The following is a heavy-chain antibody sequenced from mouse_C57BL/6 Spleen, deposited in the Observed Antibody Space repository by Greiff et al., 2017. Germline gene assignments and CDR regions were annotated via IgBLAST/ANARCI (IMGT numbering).Heavy chain of an antibody. J-gene: IGHJ4*01. D-gene: IGHD1-1*01. CDR1: GFTFSDYG. Sequence: EVHLVESGGGLVKPGGSLKLSCAASGFTFSDYGMHWVRQAPEKGLEWVAYISSGSSTNYYADTVKGLFTICIDNAKNTLFLRMTSMRSEDAALYCCARRYGSSPYAMDYWGQGTSVTVSS. CDR3: ARRYGSSPYAMDY. V-gene: IGHV5-17*01. CDR2: ISSGSSTN.